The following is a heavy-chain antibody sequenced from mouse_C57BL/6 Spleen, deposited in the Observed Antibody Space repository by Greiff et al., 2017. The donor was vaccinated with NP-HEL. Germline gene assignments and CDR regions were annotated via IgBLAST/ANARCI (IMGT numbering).Heavy chain of an antibody. D-gene: IGHD2-5*01. V-gene: IGHV3-6*01. CDR2: ISYDGSN. J-gene: IGHJ2*01. CDR3: ARESSNYFYYFDY. CDR1: GYSITSGYY. Sequence: DVHLVESGPGLVKPSQSLSLTCSVTGYSITSGYYWNWIRQFPGNKLEWMGYISYDGSNNYNPSLKNRISITRDTSKNQFFLKLNSVTTEDTATYYCARESSNYFYYFDYWGQGTTLTVSS.